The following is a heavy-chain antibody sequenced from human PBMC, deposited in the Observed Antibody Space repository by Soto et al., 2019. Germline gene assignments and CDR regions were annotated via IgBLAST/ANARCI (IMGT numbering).Heavy chain of an antibody. CDR2: IDPSDSYT. D-gene: IGHD3-3*01. CDR3: ARSVRFLEWLPTGGHV. Sequence: GDSLKISCKGSGYSFTSYWISWVRQMPGKGLEWMGRIDPSDSYTNYSPSFQGHVTISADKSISTAYLQWSSLKASDTAMYYCARSVRFLEWLPTGGHVWGKGTTVTVSX. J-gene: IGHJ6*04. CDR1: GYSFTSYW. V-gene: IGHV5-10-1*01.